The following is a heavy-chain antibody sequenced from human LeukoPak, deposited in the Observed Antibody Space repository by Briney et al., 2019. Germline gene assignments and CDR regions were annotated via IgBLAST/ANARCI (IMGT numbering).Heavy chain of an antibody. CDR1: GFTLRSYA. V-gene: IGHV3-30-3*01. J-gene: IGHJ4*02. CDR2: ISYDAAVK. D-gene: IGHD2-15*01. Sequence: PGGSLRLSCAVSGFTLRSYAIHWVRQAPGKGLQWVAFISYDAAVKYYADSVRGRFTVSRDNSKNTLSLQMNSLRPEDTAVYYCARDFSTWYSIDYWGRGTQVIVSS. CDR3: ARDFSTWYSIDY.